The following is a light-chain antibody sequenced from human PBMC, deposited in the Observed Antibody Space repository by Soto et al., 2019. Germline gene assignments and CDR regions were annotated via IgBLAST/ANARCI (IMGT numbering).Light chain of an antibody. Sequence: DIQMSLSPSAMSASVGDRVTITCRASQGINNYLAWFQQKPGTVPKRLIYAASSLQSGVPSRFSGSGSGTEFTLTISSLQPEDFATDYCLQHNTYPLTFGGATKVDIK. J-gene: IGKJ4*01. CDR2: AAS. CDR1: QGINNY. V-gene: IGKV1-17*03. CDR3: LQHNTYPLT.